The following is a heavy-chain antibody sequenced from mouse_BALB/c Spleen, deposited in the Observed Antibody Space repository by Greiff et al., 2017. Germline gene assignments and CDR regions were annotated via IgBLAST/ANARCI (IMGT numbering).Heavy chain of an antibody. Sequence: EVKVEESGPGLVKPSQSLSLTCTVTGYSITSDYAWNWIRQFPGNKLEWMGYISYSGSTSYNPSLKSRISITRDTSKNQFFLQLNSVTTEDTATYYCARFDKWFAYWGQGTLVTVSA. CDR3: ARFDKWFAY. CDR1: GYSITSDYA. V-gene: IGHV3-2*02. CDR2: ISYSGST. J-gene: IGHJ3*01.